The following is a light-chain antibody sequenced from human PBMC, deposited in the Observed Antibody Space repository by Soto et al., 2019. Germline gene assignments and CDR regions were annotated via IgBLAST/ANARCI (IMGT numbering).Light chain of an antibody. V-gene: IGKV3-11*01. J-gene: IGKJ3*01. CDR1: QSVSSY. CDR2: DAS. CDR3: QQRSNWPT. Sequence: EIVLTQSPATLSLSPGERATLSCRASQSVSSYLAWYQQKPGQAPRLLIYDASNRATGIPARFSGSGSGTDFPLTISSREPEDSAVYYCQQRSNWPTFGPGTKVDIK.